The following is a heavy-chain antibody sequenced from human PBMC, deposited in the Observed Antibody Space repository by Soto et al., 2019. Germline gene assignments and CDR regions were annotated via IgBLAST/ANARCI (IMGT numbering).Heavy chain of an antibody. J-gene: IGHJ6*02. D-gene: IGHD7-27*01. CDR2: IIPLFGTT. Sequence: QVQVVQSGVEVRRPGSSVKVSCKASGDTFKNCAISWVRQAPGQGLEWMGGIIPLFGTTDFAQRFQGRLTITTDETTTTAYMALSRLRSEDTATYYCATELGFGKLAVVWGQGTTVIVSS. CDR1: GDTFKNCA. CDR3: ATELGFGKLAVV. V-gene: IGHV1-69*01.